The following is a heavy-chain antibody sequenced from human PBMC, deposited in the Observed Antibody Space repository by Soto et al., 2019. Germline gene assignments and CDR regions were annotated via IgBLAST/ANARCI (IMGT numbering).Heavy chain of an antibody. J-gene: IGHJ3*02. CDR2: IGGGGSVT. V-gene: IGHV3-74*01. Sequence: VQLVESGGGVVQPGRSLRLSCAASEFTFSTYTMHWVRQVPGKGLEWISHIGGGGSVTIYADSVKGRFTISRDDAKNTLFLQMSSLRSEDTAVYYCVRDRGSPDSFDSWGQGTMVTVSS. D-gene: IGHD3-10*01. CDR1: EFTFSTYT. CDR3: VRDRGSPDSFDS.